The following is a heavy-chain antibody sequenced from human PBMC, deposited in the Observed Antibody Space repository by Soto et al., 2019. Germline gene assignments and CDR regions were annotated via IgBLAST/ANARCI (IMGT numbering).Heavy chain of an antibody. CDR1: GGSFSGYY. J-gene: IGHJ4*02. D-gene: IGHD2-2*01. Sequence: SETLSLTCAVYGGSFSGYYWSWIRQPPGKGLEWIGEINHSGSTNYNPSLKSRVTISVDTSKNQFSLKLSSVTAADMAVYYCARGFCSSTSCYGAFDYWGQGTLVTVSS. CDR2: INHSGST. V-gene: IGHV4-34*01. CDR3: ARGFCSSTSCYGAFDY.